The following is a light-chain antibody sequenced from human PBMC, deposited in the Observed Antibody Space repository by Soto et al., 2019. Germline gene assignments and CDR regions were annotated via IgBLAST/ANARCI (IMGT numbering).Light chain of an antibody. CDR3: MHGEYWPPIT. CDR2: RAS. CDR1: QSLVYSDGNSY. J-gene: IGKJ5*01. V-gene: IGKV2-30*01. Sequence: DVVMTQSPLSLPVTLGQPASISCRSSQSLVYSDGNSYLSWFQQRPGQSPRRLIYRASNRDSGVPDRFSVSGSGSDFTLKISRVDVEDVGVYYCMHGEYWPPITFGQGTRLEIK.